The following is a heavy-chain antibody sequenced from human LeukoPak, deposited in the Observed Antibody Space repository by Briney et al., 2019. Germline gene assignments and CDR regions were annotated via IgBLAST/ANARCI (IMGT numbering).Heavy chain of an antibody. CDR2: IYPGDSDT. Sequence: GESLKISCQGPEYSFTSYWSAWVRQMPGKGLEWMGIIYPGDSDTRYSPSFQGQVTISADKSISTAYLQWSSLKASDTAMYYCARPVAGWDYFDYWGQGTLVTVSS. J-gene: IGHJ4*02. D-gene: IGHD6-19*01. V-gene: IGHV5-51*01. CDR3: ARPVAGWDYFDY. CDR1: EYSFTSYW.